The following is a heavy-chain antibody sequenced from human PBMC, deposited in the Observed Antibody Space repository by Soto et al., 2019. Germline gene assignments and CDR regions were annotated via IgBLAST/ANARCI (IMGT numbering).Heavy chain of an antibody. CDR2: ITASGGAT. CDR1: GFTFSNYA. V-gene: IGHV3-23*01. Sequence: GSLRLSCTVSGFTFSNYAMSWVRKAQGRGLQCVSTITASGGATYYADSVQGRFTISRDNSKNPIYLQMDXLTDEDTALYYCVKDGVGGNTTLNWFDPWGQGTLVTVCS. D-gene: IGHD3-3*01. J-gene: IGHJ5*02. CDR3: VKDGVGGNTTLNWFDP.